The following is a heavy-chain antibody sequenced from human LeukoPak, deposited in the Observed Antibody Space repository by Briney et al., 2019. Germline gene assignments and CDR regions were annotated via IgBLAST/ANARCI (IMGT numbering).Heavy chain of an antibody. CDR1: GFTFSNYA. D-gene: IGHD5-18*01. CDR3: AREAVDTVMVDY. J-gene: IGHJ4*02. CDR2: ISYDGSNK. Sequence: GGSLRLSCAASGFTFSNYAMHWVRQAPGKGLEWVAVISYDGSNKYYADSVKGRFTISRDNSQNTVYLQMNSLRAEDTAVYYCAREAVDTVMVDYWGQGSPVTVSS. V-gene: IGHV3-30-3*01.